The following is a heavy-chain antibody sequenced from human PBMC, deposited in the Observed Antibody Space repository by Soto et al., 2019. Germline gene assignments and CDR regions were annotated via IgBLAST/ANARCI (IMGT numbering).Heavy chain of an antibody. Sequence: SVKVSCKASGGTFSSYAISWVRQAPGQGLEWMGGIIPIFGTANYAQKFQGRVTITADESTSTAYMELSSLRSEDTAVYYCARGPTIFGVVSSYNWFDPWGQGTLVTVSS. D-gene: IGHD3-3*01. CDR3: ARGPTIFGVVSSYNWFDP. J-gene: IGHJ5*02. V-gene: IGHV1-69*13. CDR2: IIPIFGTA. CDR1: GGTFSSYA.